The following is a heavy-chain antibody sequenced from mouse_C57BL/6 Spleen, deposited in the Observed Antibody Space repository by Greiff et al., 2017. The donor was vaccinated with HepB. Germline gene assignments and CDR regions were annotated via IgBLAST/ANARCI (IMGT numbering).Heavy chain of an antibody. Sequence: VQLQQSGAELARPGASVKLSCKASGYTFTSYGISWVKQRTGQGLEWIGEIYPRRGNTYYNEKFKGKATRTADKSSSTAYMELRRLTSEDSAVYFCARGGYDGYRVYWGQGTTLTVSS. D-gene: IGHD2-3*01. V-gene: IGHV1-81*01. CDR2: IYPRRGNT. J-gene: IGHJ2*01. CDR1: GYTFTSYG. CDR3: ARGGYDGYRVY.